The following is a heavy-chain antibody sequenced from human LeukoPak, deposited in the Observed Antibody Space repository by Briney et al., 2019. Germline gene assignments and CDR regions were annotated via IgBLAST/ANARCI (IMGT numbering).Heavy chain of an antibody. V-gene: IGHV4-30-4*01. CDR3: ARDSGSYFPFDY. D-gene: IGHD3-10*01. Sequence: WVRQAPGKGLEWIGYIYYSGSTYYNPSLKSRVTISVDTSKNQFSLKLSSVTAADTAVYYCARDSGSYFPFDYWGQGTLVTVSS. CDR2: IYYSGST. J-gene: IGHJ4*02.